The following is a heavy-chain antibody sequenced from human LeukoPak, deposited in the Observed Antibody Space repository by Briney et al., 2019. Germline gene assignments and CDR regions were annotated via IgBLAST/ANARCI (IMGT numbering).Heavy chain of an antibody. CDR2: IYSGGST. CDR3: ARDPSFSVPYYYYGMDV. J-gene: IGHJ6*02. CDR1: GFAVSSNY. V-gene: IGHV3-53*01. Sequence: GGSLRPSCAASGFAVSSNYMSWVRQTPGKGLEWVSVIYSGGSTYYADSVKGRFTISRDNSKNTLYLQMNSLRAEDTAVYYCARDPSFSVPYYYYGMDVWGQGTTVTVSS. D-gene: IGHD3-10*01.